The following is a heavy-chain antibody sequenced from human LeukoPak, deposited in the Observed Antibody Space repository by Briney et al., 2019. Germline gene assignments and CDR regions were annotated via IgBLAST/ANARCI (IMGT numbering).Heavy chain of an antibody. CDR1: GFTVITND. CDR3: ARDVEPLAANTLAY. V-gene: IGHV3-53*01. CDR2: LYSDGNT. J-gene: IGHJ4*02. D-gene: IGHD1-14*01. Sequence: GGSLRLSCAASGFTVITNDMTWVRQAPGKGLEWVSVLYSDGNTKYADSVQGRFTISRDNSKNTLYLEMNSLSPDDTAVYYCARDVEPLAANTLAYWGQGTLVTVSS.